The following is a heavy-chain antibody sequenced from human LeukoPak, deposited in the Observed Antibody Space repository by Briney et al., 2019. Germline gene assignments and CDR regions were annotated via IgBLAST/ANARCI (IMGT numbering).Heavy chain of an antibody. J-gene: IGHJ4*02. CDR1: GFTFDDYA. V-gene: IGHV3-9*01. CDR3: AKDTLGLIAAAGNEGGPFDY. D-gene: IGHD6-13*01. Sequence: GGSLRLSCAASGFTFDDYAMHWVRQAPGKGLEWVSGISWNSGSIGYADSVKGRFTISRDNAKNSLYLQMNSLRAEDTALYYCAKDTLGLIAAAGNEGGPFDYWGQGTLVTVSS. CDR2: ISWNSGSI.